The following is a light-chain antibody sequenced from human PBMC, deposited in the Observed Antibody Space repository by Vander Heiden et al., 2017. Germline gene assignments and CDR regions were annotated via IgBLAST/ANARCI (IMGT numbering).Light chain of an antibody. CDR2: GAS. CDR1: QSVSSNY. V-gene: IGKV3-20*01. CDR3: QQYGSSPHT. J-gene: IGKJ2*01. Sequence: EIVLPQSPGTLSLSPGERATLSCRASQSVSSNYLAWYQQKPGQAPRLLIYGASSRATGIPDRFSGSGSGTDFTLSISRLEPEDFAVYYCQQYGSSPHTFGQGTKLEIK.